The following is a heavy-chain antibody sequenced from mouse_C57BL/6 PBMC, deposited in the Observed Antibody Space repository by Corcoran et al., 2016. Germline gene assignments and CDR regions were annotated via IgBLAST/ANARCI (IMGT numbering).Heavy chain of an antibody. CDR3: ARHYGYDDY. V-gene: IGHV1-26*01. CDR2: INPKNGGT. Sequence: EVQLQQSGPELVKPGASVKISCKASGYTFTDYYMNWVKQSHGKSLEWIVVINPKNGGTSSNKKFKGKATLTVDKSSSTAYMELRSLTSEDSAVYYCARHYGYDDYWGQGTTLTVSS. D-gene: IGHD2-2*01. CDR1: GYTFTDYY. J-gene: IGHJ2*01.